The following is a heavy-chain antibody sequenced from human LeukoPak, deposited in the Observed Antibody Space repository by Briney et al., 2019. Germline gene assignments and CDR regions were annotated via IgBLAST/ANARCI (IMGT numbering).Heavy chain of an antibody. CDR1: GYTFTAYH. V-gene: IGHV1-2*06. J-gene: IGHJ4*02. Sequence: ASVKVSCKASGYTFTAYHMHWVRQAPGQGLEWMGRINPNSGDTNYAQKFQGRVTMTRDTSTSTVYMELSSLKSEDTAVYYCARDPGGSGSYYNLGDEWGQGTLVTVSS. CDR2: INPNSGDT. D-gene: IGHD3-10*01. CDR3: ARDPGGSGSYYNLGDE.